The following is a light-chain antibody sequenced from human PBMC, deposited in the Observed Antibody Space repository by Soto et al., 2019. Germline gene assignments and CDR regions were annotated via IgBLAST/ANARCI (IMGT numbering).Light chain of an antibody. CDR2: GAF. CDR1: QSVSSYY. Sequence: EIVLTQSPGTLSLSPGERATLSCRPSQSVSSYYIAWYQQKPGQAPRLLIYGAFSRATGIPDRFSGSGSETDFTLTISRLEPEDFAVYYCQQYGSSRTFGQGTKVDIK. V-gene: IGKV3-20*01. CDR3: QQYGSSRT. J-gene: IGKJ1*01.